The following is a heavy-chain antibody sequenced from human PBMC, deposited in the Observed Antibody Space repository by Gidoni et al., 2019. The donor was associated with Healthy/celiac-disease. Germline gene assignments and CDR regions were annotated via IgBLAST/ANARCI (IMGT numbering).Heavy chain of an antibody. CDR2: INPDSGGT. J-gene: IGHJ6*02. CDR3: ARGHDVVATIPFYFYGMDV. D-gene: IGHD5-12*01. Sequence: APGQGLEWMGWINPDSGGTSFAQRFQGWVTMTRDTSISTAYMELSKLRSDDTAVYYCARGHDVVATIPFYFYGMDVWGQGIAVTVSS. V-gene: IGHV1-2*04.